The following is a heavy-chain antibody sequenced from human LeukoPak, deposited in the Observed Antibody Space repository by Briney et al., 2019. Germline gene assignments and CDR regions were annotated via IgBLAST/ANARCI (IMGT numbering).Heavy chain of an antibody. Sequence: SETLSLTCPVSGGSISSYYWSWIRQPPGKGLEWIGYIYYSGSTNYNPSLKSRVTISVDTSKNQFSLKLSSVTAADTAVYYCARDRATVNHYYYYGMDVWGQGTTVTVSS. D-gene: IGHD4-17*01. V-gene: IGHV4-59*01. CDR1: GGSISSYY. CDR2: IYYSGST. J-gene: IGHJ6*02. CDR3: ARDRATVNHYYYYGMDV.